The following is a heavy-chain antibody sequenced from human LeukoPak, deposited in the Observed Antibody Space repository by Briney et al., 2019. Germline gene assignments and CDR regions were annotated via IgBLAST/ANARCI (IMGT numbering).Heavy chain of an antibody. Sequence: SQSLSLTCTVAGGSISISSYYWGWIRQPPGKGLEWIGSIYYSGSTYYNPSLKSRVTISVDTSKNQFSLKLSSVTAADTAVYYCARHFQKVSYSRFDYWGQGTLVTVSS. J-gene: IGHJ4*02. D-gene: IGHD6-13*01. CDR1: GGSISISSYY. CDR3: ARHFQKVSYSRFDY. V-gene: IGHV4-39*01. CDR2: IYYSGST.